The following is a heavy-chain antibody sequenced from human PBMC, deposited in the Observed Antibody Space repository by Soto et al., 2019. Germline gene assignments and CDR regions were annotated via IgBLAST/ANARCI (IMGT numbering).Heavy chain of an antibody. CDR2: IYYSGST. J-gene: IGHJ4*02. CDR3: ARAQSSGFMVS. V-gene: IGHV4-30-4*01. Sequence: QVQLQESCPALVKPSQTLSLTCTVSVGSISSGDYYWSWIRQPPGKGLEWIGHIYYSGSTYYNPSLKSRFTISVDTSKNQFSLKLSSVTAADTAVYFCARAQSSGFMVSWGQVTLLTVSS. CDR1: VGSISSGDYY. D-gene: IGHD3-10*01.